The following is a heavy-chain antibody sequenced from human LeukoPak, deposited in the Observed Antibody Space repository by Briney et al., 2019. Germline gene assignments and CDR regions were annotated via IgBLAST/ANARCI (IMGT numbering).Heavy chain of an antibody. V-gene: IGHV3-53*01. CDR2: IYSGDIT. Sequence: PGGSLRLSCAASGFTVNNNYMSWVRQAPGKGLEWVSVIYSGDITYYADSVRGRFTISRDNSKNTLYLQMSSLRAEDTAVYYCARGSGYNYGFPDYWGQGTLVTVSS. CDR3: ARGSGYNYGFPDY. D-gene: IGHD5-18*01. CDR1: GFTVNNNY. J-gene: IGHJ4*02.